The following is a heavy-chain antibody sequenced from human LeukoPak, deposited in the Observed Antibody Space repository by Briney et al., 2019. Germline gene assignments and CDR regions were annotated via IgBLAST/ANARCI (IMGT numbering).Heavy chain of an antibody. CDR3: AGAGRGIAARREGYYYYYYMDV. V-gene: IGHV3-7*01. CDR2: IKQDGSEK. CDR1: GFTFSSYW. D-gene: IGHD6-6*01. Sequence: TGGSLRLSCAASGFTFSSYWMSWVRQAPGKGLEWVANIKQDGSEKYYVDSVKGRFTISRDNAKNSLYLQMNSLRAEDTAVYYCAGAGRGIAARREGYYYYYYMDVWGKGTTVTVSS. J-gene: IGHJ6*03.